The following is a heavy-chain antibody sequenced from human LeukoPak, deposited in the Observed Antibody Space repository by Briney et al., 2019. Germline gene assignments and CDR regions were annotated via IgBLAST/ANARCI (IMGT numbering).Heavy chain of an antibody. CDR1: GYTFTSYG. V-gene: IGHV1-18*01. CDR3: ARDNPAAAGPDYYYYYGMDV. Sequence: ASVKVSCKASGYTFTSYGISWVRQAPGQGLEWMGWISAYNGNTNYAQKLQGRVTMTTDTSTSTAYMELRSLRSDDTAVYYCARDNPAAAGPDYYYYYGMDVWGQGTTVTVSS. D-gene: IGHD6-13*01. J-gene: IGHJ6*02. CDR2: ISAYNGNT.